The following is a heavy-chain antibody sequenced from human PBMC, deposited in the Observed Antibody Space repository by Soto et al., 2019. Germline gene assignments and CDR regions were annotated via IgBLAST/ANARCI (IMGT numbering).Heavy chain of an antibody. V-gene: IGHV4-39*01. CDR1: GGSISSSSYY. D-gene: IGHD4-17*01. CDR3: ARQDYGDYAYTWFDP. Sequence: QLQLQESGPGLVKPSETLSLTCTVSGGSISSSSYYWGWIRQPPGKGLEWIGSIYYSGSTYYNPSLKSRVTISVDTSKNQFSLKLSSVTAADTAVYYCARQDYGDYAYTWFDPWGQGTLVTVSS. J-gene: IGHJ5*02. CDR2: IYYSGST.